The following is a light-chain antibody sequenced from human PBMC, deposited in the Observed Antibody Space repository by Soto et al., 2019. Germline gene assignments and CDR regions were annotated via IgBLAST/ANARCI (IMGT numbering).Light chain of an antibody. V-gene: IGKV3-20*01. Sequence: EVVLTQSPGTLSLSPGERVTLSCRASQSVASSYLAWYQQNPGRAPRLLFYSASSRATGIPDRFSGSGSGTDFTLTISRLATEDFAVYYCHHFGSLPETFGQGTNV. J-gene: IGKJ1*01. CDR2: SAS. CDR1: QSVASSY. CDR3: HHFGSLPET.